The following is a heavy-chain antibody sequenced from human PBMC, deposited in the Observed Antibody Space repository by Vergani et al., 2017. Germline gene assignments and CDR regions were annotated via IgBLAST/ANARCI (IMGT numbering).Heavy chain of an antibody. D-gene: IGHD6-6*01. CDR1: GFTFSSYE. J-gene: IGHJ4*02. V-gene: IGHV3-48*03. CDR2: ISSSGSTI. CDR3: ARESIAARPGFDY. Sequence: EVQLVESGGGLVQPGGSLRLSCAASGFTFSSYEMNWVRQAPGKGLEWVSYISSSGSTIYYADSVKGRFTISRDNAKNSLYLQMNSLRAEDTAVYYCARESIAARPGFDYWGQGTLVTVSS.